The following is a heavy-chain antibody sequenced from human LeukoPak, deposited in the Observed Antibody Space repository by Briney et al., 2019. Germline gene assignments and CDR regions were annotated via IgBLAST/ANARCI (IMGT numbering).Heavy chain of an antibody. D-gene: IGHD3-10*01. V-gene: IGHV1-2*02. Sequence: ASVKVSCKASGYTFTGYYMHWVRQAPGQGLEWMGWINPNSGGTNYAQKFQGRVTITADESTSAAYMELSSLRSEDTAVYYCARSYRFGELLTDYWGQGTLVTVSS. CDR3: ARSYRFGELLTDY. CDR1: GYTFTGYY. J-gene: IGHJ4*02. CDR2: INPNSGGT.